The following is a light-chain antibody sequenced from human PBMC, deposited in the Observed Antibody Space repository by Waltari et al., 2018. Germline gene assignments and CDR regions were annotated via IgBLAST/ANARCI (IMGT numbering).Light chain of an antibody. CDR3: HLYGSART. J-gene: IGKJ4*01. CDR2: SAA. Sequence: NVLTQSPGTLSLSPGERATLSCRASQSVSNNYLAWYQHQPGQAPSLLIYSAASRATGIPDRFSGSGSGTDFTLTISRLEPEDSAVYFCHLYGSARTFGGGTKVEIK. CDR1: QSVSNNY. V-gene: IGKV3-20*01.